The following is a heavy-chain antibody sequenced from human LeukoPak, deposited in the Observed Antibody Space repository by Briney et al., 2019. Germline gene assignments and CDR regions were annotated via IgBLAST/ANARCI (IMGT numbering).Heavy chain of an antibody. J-gene: IGHJ5*02. D-gene: IGHD6-19*01. Sequence: PSETLSLTCTVSGGSISSYYWTWIRQPAGKGLEWIGRIYTTGSTNYNPSLKSRVTISVDTSKNQFSLKLSSVTAADTAVYYCARDSGWYANWFDPWGQGTLVTVSS. CDR1: GGSISSYY. V-gene: IGHV4-4*07. CDR3: ARDSGWYANWFDP. CDR2: IYTTGST.